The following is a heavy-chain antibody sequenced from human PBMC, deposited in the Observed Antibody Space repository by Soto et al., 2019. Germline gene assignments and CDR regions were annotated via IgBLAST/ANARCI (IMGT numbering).Heavy chain of an antibody. CDR1: GFIFSGYW. CDR2: INSDGSST. Sequence: HPGGSLRLSCAASGFIFSGYWMHWVRQGPGKGLAWLSRINSDGSSTYYADSVKGRFTISRDNSKNSLYLQMNSLRTEDTALYYCAKGTATRGYDMTYYYYGMDVWGQGTTVTVSS. V-gene: IGHV3-74*01. D-gene: IGHD6-6*01. J-gene: IGHJ6*02. CDR3: AKGTATRGYDMTYYYYGMDV.